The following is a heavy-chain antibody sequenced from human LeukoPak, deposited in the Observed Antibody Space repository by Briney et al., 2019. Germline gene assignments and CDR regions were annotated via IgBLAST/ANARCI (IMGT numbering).Heavy chain of an antibody. J-gene: IGHJ4*02. CDR2: INTNSGGT. D-gene: IGHD3-10*01. Sequence: GASVNVSCKASGYTFTGYYMHWVRQAPGQGLEWMGWINTNSGGTNYAQKFQGRVTMTRDTSISTADMELSRLRSDDTAVYYCAREYYYGSGSYLDYWGQGTLVTVSS. CDR1: GYTFTGYY. CDR3: AREYYYGSGSYLDY. V-gene: IGHV1-2*02.